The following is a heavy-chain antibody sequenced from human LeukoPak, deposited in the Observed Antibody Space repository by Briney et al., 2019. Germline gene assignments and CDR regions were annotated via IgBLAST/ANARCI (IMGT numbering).Heavy chain of an antibody. CDR3: AKDRGMRQIWNWFAP. CDR1: EFSFSNFG. V-gene: IGHV3-33*05. Sequence: PGRSLRLSCVVSEFSFSNFGMHWVRQAPGKGLEWVAVISFDGNSKEYGDSVRGRFTISRDNSRNTLYLQMNSLRAEDTAVYYCAKDRGMRQIWNWFAPFGQGTLVTVSS. CDR2: ISFDGNSK. J-gene: IGHJ5*02.